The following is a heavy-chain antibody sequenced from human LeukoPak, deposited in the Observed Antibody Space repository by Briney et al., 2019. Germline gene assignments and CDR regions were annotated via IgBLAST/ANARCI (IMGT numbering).Heavy chain of an antibody. CDR2: VGISGDT. Sequence: GGSLRLSCAASGFTFRSYDMHWVRQVTGKGLEWVSAVGISGDTYYAGSVKGRFTISRENAKSSLYLQMNSLTAGDTAVYYCVRGGIQVSGIDEIDYWGQGTLVTVSS. CDR1: GFTFRSYD. CDR3: VRGGIQVSGIDEIDY. J-gene: IGHJ4*02. V-gene: IGHV3-13*01. D-gene: IGHD6-19*01.